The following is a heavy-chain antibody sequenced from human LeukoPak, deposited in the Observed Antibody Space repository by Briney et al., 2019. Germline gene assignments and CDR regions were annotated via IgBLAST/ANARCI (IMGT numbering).Heavy chain of an antibody. D-gene: IGHD5/OR15-5a*01. CDR2: IYYSGST. CDR1: GGSISTYY. J-gene: IGHJ3*02. CDR3: AGNSTKHTFDI. V-gene: IGHV4-59*01. Sequence: KSSETLSLTCTVSGGSISTYYWSWIRQSPGKGLEWIGSIYYSGSTNYNPSLKSRVSISVDTSKNQFSLELSSVTAADTAVYYCAGNSTKHTFDIWGQGTMVTVFS.